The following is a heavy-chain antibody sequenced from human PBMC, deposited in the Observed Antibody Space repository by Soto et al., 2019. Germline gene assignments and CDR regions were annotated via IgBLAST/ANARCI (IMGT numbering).Heavy chain of an antibody. CDR1: GFTFSSYS. Sequence: LRLSCAASGFTFSSYSMNWVRQAPGKGLEWVSSISSSSSYIYYADSVKGRFTISRDNAKNSLYLQMNSLRAEDTAVYYCARDLRDDFWSGYYYYYYYGMDVWGQGTTVTVSS. D-gene: IGHD3-3*01. J-gene: IGHJ6*02. CDR2: ISSSSSYI. V-gene: IGHV3-21*01. CDR3: ARDLRDDFWSGYYYYYYYGMDV.